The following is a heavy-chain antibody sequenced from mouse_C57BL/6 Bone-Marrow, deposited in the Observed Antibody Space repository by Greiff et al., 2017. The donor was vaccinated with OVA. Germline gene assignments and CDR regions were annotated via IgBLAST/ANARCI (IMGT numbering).Heavy chain of an antibody. D-gene: IGHD1-1*01. CDR1: GYTFTSYW. V-gene: IGHV1-52*01. J-gene: IGHJ2*01. Sequence: QVHVKQPGAELVRPGSSVKLSCKASGYTFTSYWMHWVKQRPIQGLEWIGNIDPSDSETPYNQKFKDKATLTVDKSSSTAYMQLSSLTSEAAAFYYGARNYGNRRYFDYWGQGTTLTVSS. CDR3: ARNYGNRRYFDY. CDR2: IDPSDSET.